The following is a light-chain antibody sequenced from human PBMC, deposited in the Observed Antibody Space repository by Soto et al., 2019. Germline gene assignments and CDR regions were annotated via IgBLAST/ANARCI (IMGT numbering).Light chain of an antibody. J-gene: IGKJ4*01. Sequence: EIVMTQSPATLSVSPGERATLSCRASQSLSNHLAWYQQKPGQAPRLLIYFTSTRATGIPARFSGSGSGTDFTLTISSLQSEDFAVYYCQQYNTWPLTFGGGTKAETK. V-gene: IGKV3-15*01. CDR3: QQYNTWPLT. CDR1: QSLSNH. CDR2: FTS.